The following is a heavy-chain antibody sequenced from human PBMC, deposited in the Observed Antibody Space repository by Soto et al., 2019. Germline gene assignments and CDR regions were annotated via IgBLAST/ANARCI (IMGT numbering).Heavy chain of an antibody. CDR1: GFTFSSYA. D-gene: IGHD3-9*01. V-gene: IGHV3-23*01. CDR3: AKAMYYDILTGYYSSAFDS. J-gene: IGHJ3*02. Sequence: PGGSLRLSCAASGFTFSSYAMSWVRQAPGKGLEWVSAISGSGGSTYYADSVKGRFTISRDNSKNTLYLQMNSLRAEDTAVYYCAKAMYYDILTGYYSSAFDSWGQGTMVTVSS. CDR2: ISGSGGST.